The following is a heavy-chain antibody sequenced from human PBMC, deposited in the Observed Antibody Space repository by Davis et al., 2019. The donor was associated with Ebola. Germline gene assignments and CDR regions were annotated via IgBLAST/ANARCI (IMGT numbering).Heavy chain of an antibody. D-gene: IGHD5-12*01. CDR3: AADPGYRTYYGMDV. CDR1: GFKFSNSA. Sequence: SVKVSCKASGFKFSNSAMQWVRQGRGQRLEWIGWIDLGNGNTNYAQRFQERVTITGDTSAGMLYMELRSLRSEDTAIYYCAADPGYRTYYGMDVWGQGTTVTVSS. CDR2: IDLGNGNT. J-gene: IGHJ6*01. V-gene: IGHV1-58*02.